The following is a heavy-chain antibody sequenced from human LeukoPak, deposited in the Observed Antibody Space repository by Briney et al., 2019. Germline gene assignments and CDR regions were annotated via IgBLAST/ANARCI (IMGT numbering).Heavy chain of an antibody. CDR3: GKGRVSE. D-gene: IGHD6-19*01. V-gene: IGHV3-23*01. CDR1: GSPFNTQD. Sequence: PGGSLRLSCAAPGSPFNTQDMRWVRQAQGKGLEWVSSIHDDGVGTFYADSVRGRFTISRDNSKNTLDLQMNSLRVEDTAVYYCGKGRVSEWGQGTLVTVSS. J-gene: IGHJ4*02. CDR2: IHDDGVGT.